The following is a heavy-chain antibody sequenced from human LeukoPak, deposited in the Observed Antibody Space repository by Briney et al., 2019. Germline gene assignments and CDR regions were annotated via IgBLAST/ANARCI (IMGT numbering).Heavy chain of an antibody. CDR3: ARDNGFLEWIYGY. J-gene: IGHJ4*02. D-gene: IGHD3-3*01. Sequence: AASVKVSCKASGYTFTSYDINWVRQAPGQGLEWMGWINTNSGNPMYAQGFTGRFVFSLDTSVRTAYLQIRRLQAEDTAVYYCARDNGFLEWIYGYWGQGTLVTVSS. CDR2: INTNSGNP. V-gene: IGHV7-4-1*01. CDR1: GYTFTSYD.